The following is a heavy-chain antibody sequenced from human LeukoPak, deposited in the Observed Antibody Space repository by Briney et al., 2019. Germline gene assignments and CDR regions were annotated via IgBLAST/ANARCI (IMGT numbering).Heavy chain of an antibody. Sequence: SETLSLTCTVSGGSISSSSYYWGWIRQPPGKGLEWIGSIYYSGSTYYNPSLKSRVTISVDTSKNQFSLKLSSVTAADTAVYYCARSLRSGSPFDYWGQGTLVTVSS. V-gene: IGHV4-39*01. CDR3: ARSLRSGSPFDY. CDR2: IYYSGST. D-gene: IGHD3-3*01. CDR1: GGSISSSSYY. J-gene: IGHJ4*02.